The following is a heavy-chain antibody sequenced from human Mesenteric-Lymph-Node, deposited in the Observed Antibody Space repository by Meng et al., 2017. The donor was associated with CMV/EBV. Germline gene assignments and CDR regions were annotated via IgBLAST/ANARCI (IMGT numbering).Heavy chain of an antibody. J-gene: IGHJ5*02. CDR3: ARDSRGVIVGAAGRLTYNWFDP. V-gene: IGHV4-39*02. D-gene: IGHD1-26*01. CDR2: IYYSGST. CDR1: GGSIRSRSYY. Sequence: SETLSLTCTVSGGSIRSRSYYWGWIRQPPGKGLEWIGSIYYSGSTYYNPSLKSRVTISVDTSKNQFSLKLSSVTAADTAVYYCARDSRGVIVGAAGRLTYNWFDPWGQGTLVTVSS.